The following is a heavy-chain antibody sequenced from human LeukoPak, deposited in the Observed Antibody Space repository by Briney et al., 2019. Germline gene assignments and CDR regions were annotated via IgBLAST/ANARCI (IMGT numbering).Heavy chain of an antibody. CDR3: ARDGRIIAVRGNWFDS. D-gene: IGHD6-6*01. CDR2: INPNSGGT. V-gene: IGHV1-2*02. CDR1: GYTFTGYY. J-gene: IGHJ5*01. Sequence: ASVKVSCKASGYTFTGYYMHWVRQAPGQGLEWMGWINPNSGGTNYAQKFQGRVTMTRDTSISTAYMELSRLRSDDTAVYYCARDGRIIAVRGNWFDSWGQGTLVTVSS.